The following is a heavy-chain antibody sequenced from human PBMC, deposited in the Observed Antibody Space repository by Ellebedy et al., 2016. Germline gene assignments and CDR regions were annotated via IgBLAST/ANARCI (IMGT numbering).Heavy chain of an antibody. Sequence: GESLKISXTASGFTFDDYAMSWFRQAPGKGLQWVAFIRTKAYRETTEYAASVKGRFSILRDDSKNVAYLQMNSLQTEDTAVYYCTGAFCSSTSCNLDAFDIWGQGTMVTVSS. J-gene: IGHJ3*02. CDR1: GFTFDDYA. CDR3: TGAFCSSTSCNLDAFDI. V-gene: IGHV3-49*03. CDR2: IRTKAYRETT. D-gene: IGHD2-2*01.